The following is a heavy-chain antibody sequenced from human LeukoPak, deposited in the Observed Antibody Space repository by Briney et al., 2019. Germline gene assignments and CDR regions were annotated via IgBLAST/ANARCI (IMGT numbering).Heavy chain of an antibody. CDR1: GYTLTELS. V-gene: IGHV1-24*01. J-gene: IGHJ6*02. Sequence: ASVKVSCKVSGYTLTELSMHWVRQAPGKGLEWMGGFDPEDGETIYAQKFQGRVTMTEDTSTDTAYMELGSLRSEDTAVYYCATGSGYSYYYYYYGMDVWGQGTTVTVSS. CDR2: FDPEDGET. D-gene: IGHD3-22*01. CDR3: ATGSGYSYYYYYYGMDV.